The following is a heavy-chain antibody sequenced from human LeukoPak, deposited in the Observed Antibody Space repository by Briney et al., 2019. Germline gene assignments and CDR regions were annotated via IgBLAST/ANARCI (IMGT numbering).Heavy chain of an antibody. J-gene: IGHJ4*02. Sequence: SETLSLTCTVSGGSISSYYWSWIRQPPGKGLEWIGYIYYSGSTNYNPSLKSRVTISVDTSNNQFSLKLSSVTAADTAVYYCATPGIAAAGAGYWGQGTLVTVSS. V-gene: IGHV4-59*08. CDR2: IYYSGST. CDR1: GGSISSYY. D-gene: IGHD6-13*01. CDR3: ATPGIAAAGAGY.